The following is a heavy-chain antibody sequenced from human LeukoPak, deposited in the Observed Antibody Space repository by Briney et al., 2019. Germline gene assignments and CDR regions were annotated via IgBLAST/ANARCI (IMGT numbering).Heavy chain of an antibody. V-gene: IGHV1-2*02. D-gene: IGHD5-12*01. Sequence: ASVKVSCKASGYTFTGYYMHWVRQAPGQGLEWMGWINPNSGGTNYAQKFQGRVTMTRDTSISTAYMELSRLRSDDTAVYYCARDWYIVAIPGDHGIGYWGQGTLVTVSS. CDR1: GYTFTGYY. CDR2: INPNSGGT. J-gene: IGHJ4*02. CDR3: ARDWYIVAIPGDHGIGY.